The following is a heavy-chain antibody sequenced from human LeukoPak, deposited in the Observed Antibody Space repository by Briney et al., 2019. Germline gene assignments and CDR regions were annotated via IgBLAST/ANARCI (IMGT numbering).Heavy chain of an antibody. D-gene: IGHD3-22*01. CDR3: ARMYYYDNSGDDNWSDP. Sequence: ASVKVSCKASGYTFTNYYMHWVRQAPGQGLEWMGWINPKSGGTKYAQKFQGRVTITRNTSISTAYLELSSLRSEDTAIYYCARMYYYDNSGDDNWSDPWGQGTLVTVSS. V-gene: IGHV1-2*02. CDR2: INPKSGGT. CDR1: GYTFTNYY. J-gene: IGHJ5*02.